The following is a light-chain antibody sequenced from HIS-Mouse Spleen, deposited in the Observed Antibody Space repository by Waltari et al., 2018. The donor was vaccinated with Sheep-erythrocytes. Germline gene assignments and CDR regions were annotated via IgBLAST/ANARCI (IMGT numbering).Light chain of an antibody. Sequence: NFMLTQPHSVSESPGKTVTISCPRRSRRIASNYVQCYQQRPGSAPTTVIYEDNQRPSGVPDRFSGSIDSSSNSASLTISGLKTEDEADYYCQSYDSSNHGVFGGGTKLTVL. V-gene: IGLV6-57*04. CDR1: SRRIASNY. J-gene: IGLJ3*02. CDR2: EDN. CDR3: QSYDSSNHGV.